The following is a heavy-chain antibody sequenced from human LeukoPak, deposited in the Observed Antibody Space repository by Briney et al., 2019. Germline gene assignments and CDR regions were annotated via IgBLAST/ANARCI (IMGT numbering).Heavy chain of an antibody. D-gene: IGHD1-26*01. CDR1: GGSISSGTYY. CDR3: ARTLSPATVGAFDI. V-gene: IGHV4-61*02. J-gene: IGHJ3*02. Sequence: SQTLSLTCTVSGGSISSGTYYWSWIRQPAETGLEWIGRISASGITNYNPSLKSRITISVDTSKNQFSLRLTSVTAADTAVYFCARTLSPATVGAFDIWGQGTVVTVSS. CDR2: ISASGIT.